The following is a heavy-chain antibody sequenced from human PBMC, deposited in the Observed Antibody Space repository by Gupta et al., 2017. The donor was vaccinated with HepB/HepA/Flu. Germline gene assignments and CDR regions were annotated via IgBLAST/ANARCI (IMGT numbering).Heavy chain of an antibody. V-gene: IGHV3-13*01. Sequence: EVQLVESGGGLVQPGGSLRLSCAASGFTFSSYDMHWVRQATGKGLEWVSAIGTAGDTYYPGSVKGRFTISRENAKNSLYLQMNSLRAGDTAVYYCARGGAGAVAPIDYWGQGTLVTVSS. CDR1: GFTFSSYD. J-gene: IGHJ4*02. CDR3: ARGGAGAVAPIDY. D-gene: IGHD6-19*01. CDR2: IGTAGDT.